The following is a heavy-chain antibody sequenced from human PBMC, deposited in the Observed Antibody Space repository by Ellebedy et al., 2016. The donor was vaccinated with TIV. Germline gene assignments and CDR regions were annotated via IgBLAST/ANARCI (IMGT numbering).Heavy chain of an antibody. D-gene: IGHD4-17*01. CDR1: GFNFRSYW. CDR2: IRQEGDEI. V-gene: IGHV3-7*01. CDR3: ARRASYGDYAVQVNPWFDP. J-gene: IGHJ5*02. Sequence: GESLKISCAASGFNFRSYWITWVRQAPGKGLEWVAKIRQEGDEIYYVESVKGRFTISRDNAKNSLFPQMNSLRVEDTAVYYCARRASYGDYAVQVNPWFDPWGQGTLVTVSS.